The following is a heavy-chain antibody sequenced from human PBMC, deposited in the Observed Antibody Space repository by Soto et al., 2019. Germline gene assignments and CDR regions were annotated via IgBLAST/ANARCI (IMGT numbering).Heavy chain of an antibody. D-gene: IGHD3-3*01. CDR2: ISGSGGST. V-gene: IGHV3-23*01. CDR3: AKDTKSVVLRFLEWLPKDFDY. J-gene: IGHJ4*02. Sequence: PEGSLRLSCAASGFTFSSYAMSWVRQAPGKGLEWVSAISGSGGSTYYADSVKGRFTISRDNSKNTLYLQMNSLRAEDTAVYYCAKDTKSVVLRFLEWLPKDFDYWGQGTLVTVSS. CDR1: GFTFSSYA.